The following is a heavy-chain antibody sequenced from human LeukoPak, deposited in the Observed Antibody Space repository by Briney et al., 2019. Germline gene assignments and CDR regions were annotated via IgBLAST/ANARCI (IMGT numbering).Heavy chain of an antibody. D-gene: IGHD5-12*01. Sequence: SETLSLTCTVSGGSVSSGSYYWSWIRQPPGKGLEWIGSIYYSGKTFYNPSLKSRVTISVDTSKNQFSLKLSSVTAADTAVYYCARRPSGYDYSHFDSWGQGTLVTVSS. CDR3: ARRPSGYDYSHFDS. CDR1: GGSVSSGSYY. V-gene: IGHV4-39*01. J-gene: IGHJ4*02. CDR2: IYYSGKT.